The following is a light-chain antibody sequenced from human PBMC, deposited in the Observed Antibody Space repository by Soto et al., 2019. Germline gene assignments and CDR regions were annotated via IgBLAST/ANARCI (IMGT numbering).Light chain of an antibody. CDR3: GTWDSTLNVWV. CDR2: DNY. CDR1: SSNVGHES. V-gene: IGLV1-51*01. J-gene: IGLJ3*02. Sequence: QSVLTQPPSVSAAPGQTVTISCSGSSSNVGHESVSWYQSLPGTAPKLLIYDNYKRPSGIPDRFSGSKSGTSATLGITGLQTGDEADYYCGTWDSTLNVWVFGGGTKLTV.